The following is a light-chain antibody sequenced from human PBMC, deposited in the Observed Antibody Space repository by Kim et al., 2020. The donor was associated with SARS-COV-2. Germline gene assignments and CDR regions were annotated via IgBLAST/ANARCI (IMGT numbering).Light chain of an antibody. V-gene: IGKV3-20*01. CDR2: GIS. Sequence: ETVLTQSPGTLSLSPGERASLSCRASQIVSDNYLAWYRHQPDQAPRLLIYGISNRATGIPDRISGSGSGTDFTLTISGLQPEDFALYFCKQYGSSPTTFGQGTRLEI. CDR1: QIVSDNY. J-gene: IGKJ5*01. CDR3: KQYGSSPTT.